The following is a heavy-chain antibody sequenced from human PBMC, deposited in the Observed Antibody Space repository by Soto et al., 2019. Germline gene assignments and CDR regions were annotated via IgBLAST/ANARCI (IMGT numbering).Heavy chain of an antibody. V-gene: IGHV3-9*01. CDR2: ISWNSGSI. CDR3: AKEPYSSSRSGAFDI. J-gene: IGHJ3*02. D-gene: IGHD6-13*01. Sequence: GGSLRLSCAASGFTFDDYAMHWVRQAPGKGLEWVSGISWNSGSIGYADSVKGRFTISRDNAKNSLYLQMNSLRAEDTALYYCAKEPYSSSRSGAFDIWGQGTMVTVSS. CDR1: GFTFDDYA.